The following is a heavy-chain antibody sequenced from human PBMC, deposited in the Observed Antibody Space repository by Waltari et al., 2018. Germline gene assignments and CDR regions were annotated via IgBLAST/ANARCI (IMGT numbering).Heavy chain of an antibody. V-gene: IGHV4-39*01. CDR3: ARHLHDSSGYYLHYFDY. J-gene: IGHJ4*02. CDR2: IYYSGST. CDR1: GGSIRSSSYY. D-gene: IGHD3-22*01. Sequence: QLQLQESGPGLVKPSETLSLTCTVSGGSIRSSSYYWGWIRQPPGKGLEWIGSIYYSGSTYYNPSLKSRVTISVDTSKNQFSLKLSSVTAADTAVYYCARHLHDSSGYYLHYFDYWGQGTLVTVSS.